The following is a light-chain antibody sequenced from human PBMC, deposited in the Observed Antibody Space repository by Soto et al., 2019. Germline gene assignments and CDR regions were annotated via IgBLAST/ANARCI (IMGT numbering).Light chain of an antibody. CDR1: QSVSSNH. CDR3: QQYSSSRT. Sequence: DILLTQSPGTLSLSPGERATLSCGASQSVSSNHLAWYQQKPGQAPRLLIYGGSSRATGIPVRFSGSGSETDFTLTITRLDPEDFAVYYCQQYSSSRTFGQGTKVDI. J-gene: IGKJ1*01. V-gene: IGKV3-20*01. CDR2: GGS.